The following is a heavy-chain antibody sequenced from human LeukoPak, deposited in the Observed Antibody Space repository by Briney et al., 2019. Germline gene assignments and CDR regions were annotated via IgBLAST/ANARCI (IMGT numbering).Heavy chain of an antibody. Sequence: ASVKVSCKASGYTFTSYYMHWVRQAPGQGLEWMGIINPSGGSTSYAQKFQGRVTMTRDTSTSTVYMELSSLRSEDTAVYYCARDRGSYDSSGCYPGDYWGQGTLVTVSS. CDR2: INPSGGST. J-gene: IGHJ4*02. V-gene: IGHV1-46*01. CDR1: GYTFTSYY. CDR3: ARDRGSYDSSGCYPGDY. D-gene: IGHD3-22*01.